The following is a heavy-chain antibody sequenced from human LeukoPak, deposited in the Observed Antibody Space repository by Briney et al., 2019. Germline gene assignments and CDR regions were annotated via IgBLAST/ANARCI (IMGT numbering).Heavy chain of an antibody. CDR3: ARDYYYDSSGQHDY. D-gene: IGHD3-22*01. CDR1: GYTFTSYG. CDR2: ISAYNGNT. V-gene: IGHV1-18*01. J-gene: IGHJ4*02. Sequence: ASVKVSCKASGYTFTSYGISWVRQAPGRGLEWMGWISAYNGNTNYAQKLQGRVTMTTDTSTSTAYIELRSLRSDDTAVYYCARDYYYDSSGQHDYWGQGTLVTVSS.